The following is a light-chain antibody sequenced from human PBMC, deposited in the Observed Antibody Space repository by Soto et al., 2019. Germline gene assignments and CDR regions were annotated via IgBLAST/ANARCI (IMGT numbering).Light chain of an antibody. V-gene: IGKV3-20*01. CDR2: GAF. CDR1: QSLSNNY. CDR3: QQYNRSPRT. J-gene: IGKJ1*01. Sequence: EIVLTQSPRTLSLSPGERATLSCRASQSLSNNYLAWYQQKPGQAPRLLISGAFNRATDIPDRFSGSGSGTDFTLTISRLEPEDFAVYYCQQYNRSPRTFGQGTKADIK.